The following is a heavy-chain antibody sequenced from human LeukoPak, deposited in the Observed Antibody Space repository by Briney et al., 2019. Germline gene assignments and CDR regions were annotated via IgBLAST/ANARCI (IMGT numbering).Heavy chain of an antibody. CDR1: GFTFSGSA. CDR3: TRHNPQYGMDV. J-gene: IGHJ6*02. CDR2: IRSKANSYAT. V-gene: IGHV3-73*01. Sequence: QTGGSLRPSCAASGFTFSGSAMHWVRQASGKGLEWVGRIRSKANSYATAYAASVKGRFTISRDDSKNTAYLQMNSLKTEDTAVYYCTRHNPQYGMDVWGQGTTVTVSS.